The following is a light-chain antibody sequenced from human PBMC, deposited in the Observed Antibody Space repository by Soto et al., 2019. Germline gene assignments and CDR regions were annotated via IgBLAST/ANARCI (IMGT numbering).Light chain of an antibody. CDR3: SSYTSSITPYG. Sequence: QSALTDPASVSGSTGQSITISCTGTITDIGAYNYVSWYQQHPCKAPKLLIYGVSSRPSGVSNRFSGSKSGNAAYLTISGLQADDEAEYYCSSYTSSITPYGFGTGTRSPS. CDR2: GVS. J-gene: IGLJ1*01. V-gene: IGLV2-14*01. CDR1: ITDIGAYNY.